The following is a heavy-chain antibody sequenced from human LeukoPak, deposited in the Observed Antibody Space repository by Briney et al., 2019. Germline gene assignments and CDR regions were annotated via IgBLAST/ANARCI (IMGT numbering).Heavy chain of an antibody. Sequence: GGPLRLSCAASGFTFSSYSMNWVRQAPGKGLEWVSSISSSSSYIYYADSVKGRFTISRDNAKNSLYLQMNSLRAEDTAVYYCARWTLQYYYDSSGYALDYWGQGTLVTVSS. CDR3: ARWTLQYYYDSSGYALDY. CDR1: GFTFSSYS. D-gene: IGHD3-22*01. V-gene: IGHV3-21*01. CDR2: ISSSSSYI. J-gene: IGHJ4*02.